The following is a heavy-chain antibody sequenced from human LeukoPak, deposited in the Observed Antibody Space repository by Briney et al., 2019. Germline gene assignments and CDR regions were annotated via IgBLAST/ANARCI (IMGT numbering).Heavy chain of an antibody. CDR2: IKENSVGGTI. D-gene: IGHD2-8*01. J-gene: IGHJ4*02. CDR1: GFTFNKAW. CDR3: TAGLGRTNDDS. Sequence: GGSLRLSCVASGFTFNKAWMSWVRHAPGNGLEWVGRIKENSVGGTIDYAAPVKGRFSISRDDSKNTVYLEMNSLKTEDTAVYYCTAGLGRTNDDSWGQGILVTVSS. V-gene: IGHV3-15*01.